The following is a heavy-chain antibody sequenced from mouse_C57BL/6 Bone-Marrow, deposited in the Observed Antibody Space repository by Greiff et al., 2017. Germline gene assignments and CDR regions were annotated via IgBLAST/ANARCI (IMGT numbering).Heavy chain of an antibody. CDR1: GYAFSSYW. CDR2: IYPGDGDT. Sequence: QVQLKESGAELVKPGASVKISCKASGYAFSSYWINWVKQRPGKGLEWIGQIYPGDGDTNYNGKFKGKATLTADKSSSTAYMRLSSLTSEDSAVYFCARGGFAYWGQGTLVTVSA. V-gene: IGHV1-80*01. J-gene: IGHJ3*01. CDR3: ARGGFAY.